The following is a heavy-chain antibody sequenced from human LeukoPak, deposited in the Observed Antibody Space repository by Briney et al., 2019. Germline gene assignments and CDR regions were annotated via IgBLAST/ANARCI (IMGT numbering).Heavy chain of an antibody. V-gene: IGHV4-4*02. CDR3: TRESGAFCPFGF. J-gene: IGHJ4*02. D-gene: IGHD1-26*01. CDR1: GGSITTTNW. Sequence: SETLSLTCAVSGGSITTTNWWSWVRPPPGKGLEWIGEVYLNEATKYNPSLVSRFSMSLDKSNNHLSLEVTSVTAADTAMYYCTRESGAFCPFGFWGQGTLVTVSS. CDR2: VYLNEAT.